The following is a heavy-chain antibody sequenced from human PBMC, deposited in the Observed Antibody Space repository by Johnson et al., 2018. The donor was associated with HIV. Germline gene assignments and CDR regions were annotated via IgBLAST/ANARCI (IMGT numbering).Heavy chain of an antibody. V-gene: IGHV3-30*04. CDR1: GFTFSSYA. Sequence: QMLLVESGGGVVQPGRSLRLSCAASGFTFSSYAMHWVRQAPGKGLEWVAVISYDGSNKNHADSVKGRFTISRDNSKNTLYLQMNSLRAEDTAVYYCARDGGIGSTREDAFDIWGQGTMVTVSS. CDR2: ISYDGSNK. D-gene: IGHD2-2*01. CDR3: ARDGGIGSTREDAFDI. J-gene: IGHJ3*02.